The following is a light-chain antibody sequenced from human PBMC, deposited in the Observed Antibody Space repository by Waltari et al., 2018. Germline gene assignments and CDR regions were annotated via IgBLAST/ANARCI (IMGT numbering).Light chain of an antibody. J-gene: IGKJ2*01. CDR3: QQSYSPPYT. V-gene: IGKV1-39*01. CDR2: GAS. CDR1: QSIDTD. Sequence: DIQMTQSPSSLSAPVGGRVTVTCRASQSIDTDLNWYQHKPGTAPKLLIFGASSLHRCVPGRFSGSGSGTDFTLTITSLLPDDFVTYYCQQSYSPPYTFGRGTKLEIK.